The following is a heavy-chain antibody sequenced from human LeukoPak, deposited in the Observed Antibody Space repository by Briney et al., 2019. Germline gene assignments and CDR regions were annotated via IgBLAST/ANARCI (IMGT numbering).Heavy chain of an antibody. CDR3: AKSLSSGWSSYYFGD. CDR2: ISYDGRNM. J-gene: IGHJ4*02. D-gene: IGHD6-19*01. Sequence: GGALRLSCAASGFAFSTYYIHWVRQPPGKGLEWVAVISYDGRNMYYGDSVKGRFTISRDNSKNTLYLQMNSLRPEDTAVYYCAKSLSSGWSSYYFGDWGQGTLVAVSS. CDR1: GFAFSTYY. V-gene: IGHV3-30*18.